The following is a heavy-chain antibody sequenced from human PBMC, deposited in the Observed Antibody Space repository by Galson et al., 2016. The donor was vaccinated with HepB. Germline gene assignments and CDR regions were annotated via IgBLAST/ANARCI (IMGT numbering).Heavy chain of an antibody. CDR2: IGGSDGTT. CDR1: GFTFSNYA. V-gene: IGHV3-23*01. D-gene: IGHD3-10*01. Sequence: SLRLSCAASGFTFSNYAISWVRQAPGRGLEWVSGIGGSDGTTYYADSVKGRFTISRDNSKNTLYLQMNSLRAEDTAVYYCAKGEYYYGSGVFFCFDYWGQVTLVTVSS. CDR3: AKGEYYYGSGVFFCFDY. J-gene: IGHJ4*02.